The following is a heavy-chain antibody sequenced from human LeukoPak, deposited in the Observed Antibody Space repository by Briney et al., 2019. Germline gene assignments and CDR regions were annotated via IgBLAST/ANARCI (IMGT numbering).Heavy chain of an antibody. CDR2: ITGGGYST. D-gene: IGHD1-26*01. V-gene: IGHV3-23*01. Sequence: PGGSLRLSCAASGFTFSSYAMSWVRQAPGKGLEWVSSITGGGYSTYYADSVKGRFTISRDNSRNSLFLHMDSLRAEDTAVYYCAKDASCSGTYIANFDYWGQGTLVTVSS. J-gene: IGHJ4*02. CDR3: AKDASCSGTYIANFDY. CDR1: GFTFSSYA.